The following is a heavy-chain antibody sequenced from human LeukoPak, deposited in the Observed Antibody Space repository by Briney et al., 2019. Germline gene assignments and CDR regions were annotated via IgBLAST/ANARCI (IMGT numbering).Heavy chain of an antibody. CDR3: AREGSSGWHFDY. CDR2: IIPIFGTA. D-gene: IGHD6-19*01. Sequence: SVKVSCKASGGTFSSYAISWVRQAPGQGLEWMGRIIPIFGTANCAQKFQGRVTITTDESTSTAYMELSSLRSEDTAVYYCAREGSSGWHFDYWGQGTLVTVSS. CDR1: GGTFSSYA. J-gene: IGHJ4*02. V-gene: IGHV1-69*05.